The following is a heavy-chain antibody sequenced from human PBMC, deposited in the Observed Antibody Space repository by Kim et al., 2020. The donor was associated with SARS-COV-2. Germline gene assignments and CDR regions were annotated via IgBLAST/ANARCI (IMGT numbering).Heavy chain of an antibody. D-gene: IGHD2-2*01. V-gene: IGHV1-18*01. J-gene: IGHJ6*02. Sequence: ASVKVSCKASGYTFTSYGISWVRQAPGQGLEWMGWISAYNGNTNYAQKLQGRVTMTTDTSTSTAYMELRSLRSDDTAVYYCARRGHIVVVPAAIDYYYGMDVWGQGTTVTVS. CDR1: GYTFTSYG. CDR2: ISAYNGNT. CDR3: ARRGHIVVVPAAIDYYYGMDV.